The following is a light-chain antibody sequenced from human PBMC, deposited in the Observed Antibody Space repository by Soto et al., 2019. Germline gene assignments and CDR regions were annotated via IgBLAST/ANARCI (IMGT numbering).Light chain of an antibody. CDR1: SSDVGGYNY. Sequence: QSVLTQPRSVSGSPGQSVTISCTGTSSDVGGYNYVSWYQQLPGKAPKLMIYDVRKRPSGVPDRFSGSKPGNTASLTISGLQAEDEADYYCCSYTGNYAYVFGSGTKVTVL. CDR3: CSYTGNYAYV. J-gene: IGLJ1*01. CDR2: DVR. V-gene: IGLV2-11*01.